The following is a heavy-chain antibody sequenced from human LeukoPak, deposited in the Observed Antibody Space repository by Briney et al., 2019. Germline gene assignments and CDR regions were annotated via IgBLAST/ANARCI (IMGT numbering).Heavy chain of an antibody. V-gene: IGHV4-59*01. CDR2: VAYSGST. D-gene: IGHD5-12*01. J-gene: IGHJ5*02. CDR1: GGSTNSYY. Sequence: SETLSHTCTVSGGSTNSYYWSWIRQSPGKGLEWIGYVAYSGSTNYNPSHKSRVTISLDTSKNQFSLKLSSVTAADTAVYYCARTVSGYYFNAWGPGTLVTVSS. CDR3: ARTVSGYYFNA.